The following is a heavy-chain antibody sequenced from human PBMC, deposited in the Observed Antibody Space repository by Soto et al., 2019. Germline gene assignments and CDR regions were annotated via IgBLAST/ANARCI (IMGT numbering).Heavy chain of an antibody. D-gene: IGHD3-22*01. CDR3: VRKYYDSSGPFDY. CDR1: GFTFSSYS. Sequence: GGSLRLSCAASGFTFSSYSMNWVRQAPGKGLEWVSSISSSSSYIYYADSVKGRFTISRDNAKNSLYVQMNSLRAEDTAVYYCVRKYYDSSGPFDYWGQGTLVTVSS. J-gene: IGHJ4*02. V-gene: IGHV3-21*01. CDR2: ISSSSSYI.